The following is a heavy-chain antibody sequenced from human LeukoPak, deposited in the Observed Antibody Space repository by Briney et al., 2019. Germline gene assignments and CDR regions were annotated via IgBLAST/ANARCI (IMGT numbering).Heavy chain of an antibody. CDR1: GGSISSYY. CDR2: IYTSGST. D-gene: IGHD6-13*01. J-gene: IGHJ5*02. V-gene: IGHV4-4*07. CDR3: ARDQELSRRSFPLYSSSWYNWFDP. Sequence: PSETLSLTCTVSGGSISSYYWSWIRQPAGKGLEWIGRIYTSGSTNYNPSLKSRVTMSVDTSKNQFSLKLSSVTAADTAVYYCARDQELSRRSFPLYSSSWYNWFDPWGQGTLVTVSS.